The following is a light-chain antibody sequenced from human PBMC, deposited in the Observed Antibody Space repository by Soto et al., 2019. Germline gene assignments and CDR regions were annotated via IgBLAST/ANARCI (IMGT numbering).Light chain of an antibody. CDR2: TAS. Sequence: DIQMTHSPSSLSAPVGDRVTISCRASQGIRNELAWYQQKPGKAPKGLIYTASTLHSGVPSKFSGSGSGTDFHLTNSSLQPEDYATYYCLQYNGYPRTFGQGTKVEIK. V-gene: IGKV1-17*01. J-gene: IGKJ1*01. CDR3: LQYNGYPRT. CDR1: QGIRNE.